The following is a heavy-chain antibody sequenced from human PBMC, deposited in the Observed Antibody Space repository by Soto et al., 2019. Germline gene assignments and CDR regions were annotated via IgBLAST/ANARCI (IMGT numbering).Heavy chain of an antibody. Sequence: GESLKISCKGSGYSFTSYWISWVRQMPGKGLEWMGIIYPGDSDTRYSPSFQGQVTISADKSISTAYLQWSSLKASDTAMYYCARHRARGIVGADDAFDIWGQGTMVTVSS. CDR1: GYSFTSYW. CDR3: ARHRARGIVGADDAFDI. D-gene: IGHD1-26*01. CDR2: IYPGDSDT. J-gene: IGHJ3*02. V-gene: IGHV5-51*01.